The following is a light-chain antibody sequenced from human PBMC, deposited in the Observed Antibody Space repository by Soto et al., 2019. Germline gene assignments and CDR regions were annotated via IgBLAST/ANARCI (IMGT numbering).Light chain of an antibody. CDR1: QSIGTW. V-gene: IGKV1-5*01. CDR2: DAS. Sequence: DIPVTQSPSTLSPSVGDRVTITCGASQSIGTWLAWSQQKPRKAPKLLIFDASTLESGVPSRFSGNGSRTEFTLDIRSLQPDGFAPFFFHQYYSYPDNFCQGTKLEI. CDR3: HQYYSYPDN. J-gene: IGKJ2*01.